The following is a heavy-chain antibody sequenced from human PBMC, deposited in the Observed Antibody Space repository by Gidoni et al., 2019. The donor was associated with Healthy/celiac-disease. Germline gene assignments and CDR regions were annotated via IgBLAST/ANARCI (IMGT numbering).Heavy chain of an antibody. V-gene: IGHV1-2*02. CDR3: ARDGPPIVVVPAAANWFDP. CDR1: GYTFTGYY. CDR2: INPNSGGT. D-gene: IGHD2-2*01. J-gene: IGHJ5*02. Sequence: QVQLVQSGAEVKKPGASVKVSCKASGYTFTGYYMHWVRQAPGQGLEWMGWINPNSGGTNYAQKFQGRVTMTKDTSISTAYMELSRLRSDDTAVYYCARDGPPIVVVPAAANWFDPWGQGTLVTVSS.